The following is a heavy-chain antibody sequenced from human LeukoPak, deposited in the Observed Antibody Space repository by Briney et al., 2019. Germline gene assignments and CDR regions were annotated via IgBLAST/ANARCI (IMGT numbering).Heavy chain of an antibody. Sequence: PGGSLGLSCAASGFTFRSFAMSWVRQAPGKGLEWVSAISGSGGSTYYADSVKGRFTISRDNSKNTLYLQMNSLRAEDTALYYCAKDPYYDFWSAPPPDYWGQGTLVTVSS. CDR1: GFTFRSFA. CDR2: ISGSGGST. CDR3: AKDPYYDFWSAPPPDY. D-gene: IGHD3-3*01. V-gene: IGHV3-23*01. J-gene: IGHJ4*02.